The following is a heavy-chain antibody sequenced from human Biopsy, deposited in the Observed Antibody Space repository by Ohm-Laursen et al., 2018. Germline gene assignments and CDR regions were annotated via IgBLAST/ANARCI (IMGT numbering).Heavy chain of an antibody. D-gene: IGHD1-26*01. CDR1: GGSISDSTYH. J-gene: IGHJ4*02. CDR3: ATFRASWDTTQGGDY. V-gene: IGHV4-39*07. Sequence: SETLSLTCFVSGGSISDSTYHWGWIRQSPGKGLEWIGNIYYSGNTDYNPSLKSRLTMSVDTSKNEFSLRLRSVTAADTAVYFCATFRASWDTTQGGDYWGQGTLVTVSS. CDR2: IYYSGNT.